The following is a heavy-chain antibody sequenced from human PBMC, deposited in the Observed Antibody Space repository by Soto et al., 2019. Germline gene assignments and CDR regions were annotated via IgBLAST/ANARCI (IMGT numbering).Heavy chain of an antibody. CDR3: ARADYYYYGMDV. CDR1: GYTFTSYD. Sequence: ASVKVSCKASGYTFTSYDINWVRQATGQGLEWMGWMNPNSGNTGYAQKFQGRVTMTRNTSISTAYMELSSLRSEDTAVYYCARADYYYYGMDVWGQGTTVTVSS. V-gene: IGHV1-8*01. J-gene: IGHJ6*02. CDR2: MNPNSGNT.